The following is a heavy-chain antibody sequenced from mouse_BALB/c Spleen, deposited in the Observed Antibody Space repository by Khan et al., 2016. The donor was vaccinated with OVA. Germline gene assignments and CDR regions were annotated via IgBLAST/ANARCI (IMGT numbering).Heavy chain of an antibody. V-gene: IGHV1S41*01. D-gene: IGHD1-1*01. Sequence: DLVKPGASVKLSCKASGYTFTSYWINWIKQRPGQGLEWIGRIAPGSGSTYYNEMFKGTATMTVETSSSTASIQLSSLSSEDSAVYFCASSNYYGSSLYAMDYWGQGTSVTVSS. CDR2: IAPGSGST. CDR3: ASSNYYGSSLYAMDY. J-gene: IGHJ4*01. CDR1: GYTFTSYW.